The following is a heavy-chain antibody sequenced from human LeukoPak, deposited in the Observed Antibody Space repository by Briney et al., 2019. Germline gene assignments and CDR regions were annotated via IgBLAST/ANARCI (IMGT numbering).Heavy chain of an antibody. CDR1: GFTFSSYG. J-gene: IGHJ6*02. Sequence: GRSLRLSCAASGFTFSSYGMHWVRQAPGKGLEWVAVISYDGSNKYYADSVKGRFTISRDNSKNTLYLQMNSLRAEDTAVYYCAKDRYSYGDVWGQGTTVTVSS. V-gene: IGHV3-30*18. CDR3: AKDRYSYGDV. D-gene: IGHD5-18*01. CDR2: ISYDGSNK.